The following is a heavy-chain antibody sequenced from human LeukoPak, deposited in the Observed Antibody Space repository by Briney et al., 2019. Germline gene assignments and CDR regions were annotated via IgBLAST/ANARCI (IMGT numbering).Heavy chain of an antibody. Sequence: GGSLRLSCAASGFTFSSYSMNWVRQAPGKGLEWVSSISSSSSYIYYADSVKGRFTISRDNAKDSLYLQMNSLRAEDTAVYYCARDQESSSSFDYWGQGTLVTVSS. CDR2: ISSSSSYI. CDR3: ARDQESSSSFDY. CDR1: GFTFSSYS. V-gene: IGHV3-21*01. D-gene: IGHD6-6*01. J-gene: IGHJ4*02.